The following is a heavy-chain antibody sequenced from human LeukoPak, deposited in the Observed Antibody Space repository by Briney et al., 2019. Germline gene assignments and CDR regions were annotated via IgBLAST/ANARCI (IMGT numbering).Heavy chain of an antibody. CDR3: AKDKDPVSGWYGGIDY. Sequence: GGSLRLSCAAYGFTFSSYAMSWVRQDPGKGLEWVSTFGGGGGTTYYADSVKGRFTISRDNSKSTLYLQMNSLRAEDTAVYHCAKDKDPVSGWYGGIDYWGQGILVSVSS. J-gene: IGHJ4*02. D-gene: IGHD6-19*01. V-gene: IGHV3-23*01. CDR1: GFTFSSYA. CDR2: FGGGGGTT.